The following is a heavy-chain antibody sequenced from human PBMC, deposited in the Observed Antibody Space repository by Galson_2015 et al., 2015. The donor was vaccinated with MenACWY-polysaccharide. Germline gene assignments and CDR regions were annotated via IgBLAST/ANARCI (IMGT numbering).Heavy chain of an antibody. D-gene: IGHD1-1*01. CDR3: ARLWKYYFDY. V-gene: IGHV3-33*01. CDR1: GFTFSNYC. J-gene: IGHJ4*02. Sequence: SLRLSCAASGFTFSNYCMHWVRQAPGKGLEWVAIIWYNGNNKYYADSVKDRFTISRDNSKNTLYLQMNSLRAEDTAVYYCARLWKYYFDYWGQGTLVTVSS. CDR2: IWYNGNNK.